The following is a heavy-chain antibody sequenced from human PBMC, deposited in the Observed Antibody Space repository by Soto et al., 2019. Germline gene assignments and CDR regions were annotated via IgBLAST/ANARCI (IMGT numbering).Heavy chain of an antibody. CDR1: GVSIISSSYY. J-gene: IGHJ3*01. Sequence: PSETLSLTCTVSGVSIISSSYYWGWIRQPPGKGLEWIGYIYYSGSTNYNPSLKSRVTISVDTSKNQFSLKLSSVTAADTAVYYCAGVGYCSGGSCDLGLDDAFACPAQGKIVPV. CDR2: IYYSGST. D-gene: IGHD2-15*01. V-gene: IGHV4-61*05. CDR3: AGVGYCSGGSCDLGLDDAFAC.